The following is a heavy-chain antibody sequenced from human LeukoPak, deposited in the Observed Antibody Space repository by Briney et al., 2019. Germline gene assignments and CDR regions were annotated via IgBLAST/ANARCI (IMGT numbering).Heavy chain of an antibody. V-gene: IGHV3-23*01. D-gene: IGHD3-22*01. CDR3: AKTLLPDYDSSGFSITPFDY. Sequence: PGGSLRLSCAAPGFTFSSYGMSWVRQAPGKGLEWVSAISGSGGSTYYADSVKGRFTISRDNSKNTLYLQMNSLRAEDTAVYYCAKTLLPDYDSSGFSITPFDYWGQGTLVTVSS. J-gene: IGHJ4*02. CDR2: ISGSGGST. CDR1: GFTFSSYG.